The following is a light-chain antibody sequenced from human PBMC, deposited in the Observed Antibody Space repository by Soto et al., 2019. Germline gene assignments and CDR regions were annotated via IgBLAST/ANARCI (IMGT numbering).Light chain of an antibody. Sequence: QSVLTQPASVSGSPGQSIAISCTGTSSDVGSYNSVSWYQQYPGKAPKLMNHDVNNRPSGISDRFSGSKSGNTASLAISGLQAEDEADYYCSSFTSSTSYVFGTGTKLTVL. CDR2: DVN. CDR1: SSDVGSYNS. V-gene: IGLV2-14*03. J-gene: IGLJ1*01. CDR3: SSFTSSTSYV.